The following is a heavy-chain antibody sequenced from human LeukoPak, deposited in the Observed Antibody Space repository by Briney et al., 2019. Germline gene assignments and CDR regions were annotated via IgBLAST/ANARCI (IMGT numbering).Heavy chain of an antibody. D-gene: IGHD5-12*01. V-gene: IGHV3-7*01. J-gene: IGHJ5*02. CDR2: IKQDGSEK. CDR1: GFTFSSYW. Sequence: GGSLRLSCAASGFTFSSYWMSWVRQAPGKGLEWVANIKQDGSEKYYVDSVKGRFTISRDNAKNSLYLQMNSLRAEDTAVYYCAREGVDIVATIDTGGWFDPWGQGTLVTVSS. CDR3: AREGVDIVATIDTGGWFDP.